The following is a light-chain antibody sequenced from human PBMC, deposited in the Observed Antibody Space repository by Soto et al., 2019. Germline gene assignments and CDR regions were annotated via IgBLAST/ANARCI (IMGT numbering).Light chain of an antibody. CDR1: SSDVGSYYL. V-gene: IGLV2-23*02. J-gene: IGLJ2*01. Sequence: QSALTQPASVSGSPGQSITISCTGTSSDVGSYYLVYWYQQHPGKAHKLMIYEVSKRPSGVSNRFAGSKSGNTASLTISGLQAEDEADYYCCSYAGSSPFLVFGGGTKVTVL. CDR2: EVS. CDR3: CSYAGSSPFLV.